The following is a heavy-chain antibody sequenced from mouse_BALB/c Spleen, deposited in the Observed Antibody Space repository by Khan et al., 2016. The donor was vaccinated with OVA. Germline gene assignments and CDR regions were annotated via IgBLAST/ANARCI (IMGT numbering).Heavy chain of an antibody. CDR1: GYTFTDYY. J-gene: IGHJ3*01. V-gene: IGHV1-77*01. CDR2: ISPGSGDT. D-gene: IGHD1-2*01. CDR3: ERRNYFGYTCAY. Sequence: QVQLQQSGAELARPGASVKLSCKASGYTFTDYYINWVKLRTGQGLEWIGEISPGSGDTYYNERFKGKAPLPSDKSSSTAYMQLSSLTSEASAVYCGERRNYFGYTCAYWGQGTLVTVSA.